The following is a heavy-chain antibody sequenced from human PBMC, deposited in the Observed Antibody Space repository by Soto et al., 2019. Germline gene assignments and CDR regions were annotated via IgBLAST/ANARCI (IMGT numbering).Heavy chain of an antibody. Sequence: QVQLVESGGGVVQPGRSLSLSCAASGFTLSSYAVHWVRQAPGKGREWVAVMSFDGSKASHADSVKGRFIISRDNSKNTVSLQMNSLRVEDSAVYYCARGPPGVVPGAIGSGGMDVWGQGTTVTVSS. D-gene: IGHD2-2*01. V-gene: IGHV3-30*04. J-gene: IGHJ6*02. CDR3: ARGPPGVVPGAIGSGGMDV. CDR2: MSFDGSKA. CDR1: GFTLSSYA.